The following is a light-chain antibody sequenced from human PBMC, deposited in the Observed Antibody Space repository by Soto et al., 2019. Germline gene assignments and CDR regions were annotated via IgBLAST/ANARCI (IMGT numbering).Light chain of an antibody. CDR3: QSYDSSLSDSVV. V-gene: IGLV1-40*01. CDR1: SSNIGAGYD. CDR2: GNT. Sequence: QSVLTQPPSMSGAPGQRVTISCTGSSSNIGAGYDVYWYQQLPGTAPKLLIYGNTNRPSGVPDRFSGSKSGTSASLAITGLQAEDEADYYCQSYDSSLSDSVVFGGGTKLTVL. J-gene: IGLJ2*01.